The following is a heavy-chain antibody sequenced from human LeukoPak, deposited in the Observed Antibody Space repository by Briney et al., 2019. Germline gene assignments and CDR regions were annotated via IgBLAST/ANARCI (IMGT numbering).Heavy chain of an antibody. Sequence: SETLSLTCAVYGGSFSGYYWSWIRQPPGKGLEWIGEINHSGSTSYNPSLKNRVTISVDTSKNQFSLKLSSVTAADTAVYYCARVGRRGYRVNNWFDPWGQGTLVTVSS. CDR1: GGSFSGYY. J-gene: IGHJ5*02. D-gene: IGHD5-18*01. CDR3: ARVGRRGYRVNNWFDP. CDR2: INHSGST. V-gene: IGHV4-34*01.